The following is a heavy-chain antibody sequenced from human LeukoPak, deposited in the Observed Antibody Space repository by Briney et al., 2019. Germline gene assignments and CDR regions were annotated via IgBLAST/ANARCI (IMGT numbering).Heavy chain of an antibody. V-gene: IGHV1-8*01. CDR1: GYTFTSYD. D-gene: IGHD2-2*01. Sequence: GASVKVSCKASGYTFTSYDINWVRQATGQGLEWMGWMNPNSGNTGYAQTFQGRVTMTRNTSISTAYMELSSLRSEDTAVYYCARQYCSSTSCRRYNWFDPWGQGTLVTVSS. CDR3: ARQYCSSTSCRRYNWFDP. J-gene: IGHJ5*02. CDR2: MNPNSGNT.